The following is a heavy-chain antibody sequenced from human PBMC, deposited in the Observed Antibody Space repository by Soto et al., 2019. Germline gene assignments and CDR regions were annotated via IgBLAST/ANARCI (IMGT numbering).Heavy chain of an antibody. D-gene: IGHD2-15*01. CDR1: GFTFSSYA. CDR2: INGDGVGT. Sequence: PGGSLRLSCAASGFTFSSYAMTWVRQAPGKGLEWVSAINGDGVGTYYADSVKGRFTISRDNSKNTLYLQMNTLRAEDTAVYYCAKDDDNRDGYSSWGQGTLVTVSS. CDR3: AKDDDNRDGYSS. V-gene: IGHV3-23*01. J-gene: IGHJ4*02.